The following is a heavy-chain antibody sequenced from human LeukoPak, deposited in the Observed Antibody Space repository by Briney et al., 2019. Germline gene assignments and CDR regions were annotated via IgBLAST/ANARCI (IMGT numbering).Heavy chain of an antibody. V-gene: IGHV3-7*03. CDR1: GFTFSSYA. Sequence: GGSLRLSCAASGFTFSSYAMSWVRQAPGKGLEWVANIKQDGSEKYYVDSVKGRFTISRDNAQNSLYLQMNSLRAEDTALYYCARVASNYDFDYWGQGTLVTVSS. J-gene: IGHJ4*02. CDR3: ARVASNYDFDY. D-gene: IGHD4-11*01. CDR2: IKQDGSEK.